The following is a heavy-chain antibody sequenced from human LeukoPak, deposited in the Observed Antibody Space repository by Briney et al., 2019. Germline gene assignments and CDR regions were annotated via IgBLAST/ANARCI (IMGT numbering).Heavy chain of an antibody. CDR1: GYTFTSYG. CDR2: ISAYNGNT. Sequence: ASVKVSCKASGYTFTSYGISWVRQAPGQGLEWMGWISAYNGNTNYAQKLQGRVTMTTDTSTSTAYMELSSLRSEDTAVYYCARVPTRPRIVVPAANPYYYYMDVWGKGTTVTVSS. J-gene: IGHJ6*03. D-gene: IGHD2-2*01. V-gene: IGHV1-18*01. CDR3: ARVPTRPRIVVPAANPYYYYMDV.